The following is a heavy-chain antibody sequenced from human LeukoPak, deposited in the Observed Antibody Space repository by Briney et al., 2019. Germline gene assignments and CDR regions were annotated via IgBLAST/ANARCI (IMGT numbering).Heavy chain of an antibody. J-gene: IGHJ4*02. D-gene: IGHD3-22*01. CDR3: AKVPNYYDSSGYYYFDY. CDR2: ISGSGGST. Sequence: GGSLRLSCAASEFTFSNYWMTWVRQAPGKGLEWVSAISGSGGSTYYADSVKGRFTISRDNSKNTLYLQMNSLRAEDTAVYYCAKVPNYYDSSGYYYFDYWGQGTLVTVSS. V-gene: IGHV3-23*01. CDR1: EFTFSNYW.